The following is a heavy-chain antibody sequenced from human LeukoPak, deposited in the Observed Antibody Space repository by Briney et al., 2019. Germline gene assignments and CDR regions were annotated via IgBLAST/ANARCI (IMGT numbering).Heavy chain of an antibody. J-gene: IGHJ4*02. CDR2: IWYDGSNK. V-gene: IGHV3-33*06. Sequence: GGSLRLSCAASRFTFSSYRMHSVRQAPGKGLEWEAVIWYDGSNKYYADSVKGRFTISRDNSKNPLYLQMNSLRAEDTAVYYCAKPRYYYDSSGYSPFDYWGQGTLVTVSS. D-gene: IGHD3-22*01. CDR3: AKPRYYYDSSGYSPFDY. CDR1: RFTFSSYR.